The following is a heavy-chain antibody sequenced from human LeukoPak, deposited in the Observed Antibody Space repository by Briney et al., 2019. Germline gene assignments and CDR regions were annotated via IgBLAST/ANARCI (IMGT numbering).Heavy chain of an antibody. CDR1: GFTFDDYA. J-gene: IGHJ6*02. V-gene: IGHV3-9*01. CDR2: ISWNSGSI. D-gene: IGHD6-13*01. CDR3: AKDPAGSSWYWSGESGGMDV. Sequence: SGGSLRLSCAASGFTFDDYAMHWVRQAPGKGLEWVSGISWNSGSIGYADSVKGRFTISRDNAKNSLYLQMNSLRAEDTALYYCAKDPAGSSWYWSGESGGMDVWGQGTTVTVSS.